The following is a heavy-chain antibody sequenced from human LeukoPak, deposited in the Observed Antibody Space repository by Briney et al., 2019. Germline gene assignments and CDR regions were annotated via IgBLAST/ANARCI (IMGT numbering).Heavy chain of an antibody. J-gene: IGHJ6*03. CDR2: IYHSGST. D-gene: IGHD2-2*02. CDR3: AREVNCSSTSCYIKPYYYYMDV. Sequence: SETLSLTCTVSGYPISSGYYWGWIRQPPGKGLEWIGSIYHSGSTYYNPSLKRRVTISVDTSKNQFSLKLSSVTAADTAVYYCAREVNCSSTSCYIKPYYYYMDVWGKGTTVTVSS. V-gene: IGHV4-38-2*02. CDR1: GYPISSGYY.